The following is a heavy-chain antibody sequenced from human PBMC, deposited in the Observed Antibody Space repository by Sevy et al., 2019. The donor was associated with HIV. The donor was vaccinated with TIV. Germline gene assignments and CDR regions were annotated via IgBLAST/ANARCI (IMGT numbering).Heavy chain of an antibody. D-gene: IGHD3-22*01. Sequence: ASVKVSCKASGGTCSSYAISWVRQAPRQGLEWMGGVIPIFGTANYAQKFQDRVTITGDESTSTAYMELSSLRSEDTAVYYCARSTGYYYDGSGLAVWGQGTTVTVSS. CDR2: VIPIFGTA. CDR1: GGTCSSYA. CDR3: ARSTGYYYDGSGLAV. J-gene: IGHJ6*02. V-gene: IGHV1-69*13.